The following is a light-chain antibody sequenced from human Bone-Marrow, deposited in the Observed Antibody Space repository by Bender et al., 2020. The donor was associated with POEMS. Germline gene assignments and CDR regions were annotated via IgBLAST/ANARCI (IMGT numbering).Light chain of an antibody. CDR1: SSKFGSYP. CDR2: NNS. CDR3: ATWDDSLNGWV. J-gene: IGLJ3*02. V-gene: IGLV1-44*01. Sequence: QSVLTQPPSASGTPGQRVTIPCSGSSSKFGSYPVNWYQQLPGAAPKLVIFNNSQRPSGVPERFSGSNSGTSASLAISGLLSDDEADFYCATWDDSLNGWVFGGGTKLTVL.